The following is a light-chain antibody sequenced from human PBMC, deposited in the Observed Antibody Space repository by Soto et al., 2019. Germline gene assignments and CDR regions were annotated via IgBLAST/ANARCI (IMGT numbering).Light chain of an antibody. CDR3: ASFAGRNTLV. CDR1: SSDIGGYNY. Sequence: QPVLTQPPSASGSPGQSVTISCAGTSSDIGGYNYVSWYQQHPGEAPKILIYEVAKRPPGVPDRFSGAKSGNTASLTVSGLLTEDEADYYCASFAGRNTLVFGGGTKLTVL. CDR2: EVA. J-gene: IGLJ3*02. V-gene: IGLV2-8*01.